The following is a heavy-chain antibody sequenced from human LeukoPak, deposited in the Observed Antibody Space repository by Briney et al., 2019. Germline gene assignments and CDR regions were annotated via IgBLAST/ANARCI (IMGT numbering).Heavy chain of an antibody. J-gene: IGHJ6*02. D-gene: IGHD6-13*01. CDR3: VAAAGNDYYYYGVDV. Sequence: PGRSLRLSCAASGFTFDDYAMHWVRHAPGKGLEWVSGISWNSGSIGYADSAKGRFTISRDNAKNSLYLQMNSLRAEDTALYYCVAAAGNDYYYYGVDVWGQGTTVTVSS. CDR2: ISWNSGSI. V-gene: IGHV3-9*01. CDR1: GFTFDDYA.